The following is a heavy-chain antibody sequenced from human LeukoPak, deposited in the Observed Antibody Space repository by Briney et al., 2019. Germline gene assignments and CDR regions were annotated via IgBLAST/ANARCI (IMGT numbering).Heavy chain of an antibody. J-gene: IGHJ3*02. D-gene: IGHD3-22*01. CDR3: ARVPYYYDSSGYPLGAFDI. CDR1: GGSISSGSYY. Sequence: SETLSLTCTVSGGSISSGSYYWSWIRQPAGKGLEWVGRIYTSGSTNYNPSLKSRVTISVDTSKNQSSLKLSSVTAADTAVYYRARVPYYYDSSGYPLGAFDIWGQGTMVTVSS. CDR2: IYTSGST. V-gene: IGHV4-61*02.